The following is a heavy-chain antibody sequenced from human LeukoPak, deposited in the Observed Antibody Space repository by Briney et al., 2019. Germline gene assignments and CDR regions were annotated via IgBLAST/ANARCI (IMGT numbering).Heavy chain of an antibody. CDR1: GGSISSDGYY. J-gene: IGHJ4*02. CDR3: ARIHRYCSGGACYVLDN. V-gene: IGHV4-31*03. CDR2: IYYSGTT. D-gene: IGHD2-15*01. Sequence: PSETLSLTCTVSGGSISSDGYYWTWIRQHPGKGLEWIGYIYYSGTTYYNPSLESRVTLSVDTSKNLFSLRLSSVTAADTAVYYCARIHRYCSGGACYVLDNWGQGTLVAVSS.